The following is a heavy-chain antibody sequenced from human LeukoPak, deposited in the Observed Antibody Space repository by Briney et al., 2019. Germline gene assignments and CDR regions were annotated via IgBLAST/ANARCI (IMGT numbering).Heavy chain of an antibody. D-gene: IGHD2-15*01. Sequence: GGSLRLSCAASGFTFSSYAMSWVRQAPGKGLEWVSAISGSGGSTYYADSVKGRFTISRDNSKNTLYLQMYSLRDEDTAVYYCAKDGHCSGGTCYPFFFDHWSQGALVTVSS. CDR3: AKDGHCSGGTCYPFFFDH. V-gene: IGHV3-23*01. CDR1: GFTFSSYA. J-gene: IGHJ4*02. CDR2: ISGSGGST.